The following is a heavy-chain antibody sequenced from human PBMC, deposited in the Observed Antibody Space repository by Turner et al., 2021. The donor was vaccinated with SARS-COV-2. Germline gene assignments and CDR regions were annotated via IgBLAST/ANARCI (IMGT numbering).Heavy chain of an antibody. D-gene: IGHD4-17*01. CDR1: GYTFSNYY. V-gene: IGHV1-46*01. CDR3: ARDPRVPAVTNVNDAFDI. CDR2: FNPSGGGT. J-gene: IGHJ3*02. Sequence: QVQLVQSGAEAKKPRASVKISCRTSGYTFSNYYIHWVRQAPGQGLEWMGIFNPSGGGTSYAQNFQGRLTMTSDTSTSTVYMELSSLGSEDTAVYYCARDPRVPAVTNVNDAFDIWGQGTMVTVSS.